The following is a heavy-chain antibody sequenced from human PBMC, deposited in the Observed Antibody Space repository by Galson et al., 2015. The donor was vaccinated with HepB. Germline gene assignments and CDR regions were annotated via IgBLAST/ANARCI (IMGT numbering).Heavy chain of an antibody. J-gene: IGHJ5*02. CDR3: AHSGGQGWSGYREAYNWFDP. CDR1: GFSLSTSGVG. CDR2: IYWDDDK. Sequence: ALVKPTQTLTLTCTFSGFSLSTSGVGVGWIRQPPGKALEWLALIYWDDDKRYSPSLKSRLTITKDTSKNQVVLTMTNMDPVDTATYYCAHSGGQGWSGYREAYNWFDPWGQGTLVTVSS. V-gene: IGHV2-5*02. D-gene: IGHD3-3*01.